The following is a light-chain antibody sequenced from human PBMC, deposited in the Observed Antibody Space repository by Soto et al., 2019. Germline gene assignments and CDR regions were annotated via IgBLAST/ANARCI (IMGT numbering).Light chain of an antibody. CDR3: QSSDRGLRGWV. CDR2: GNS. CDR1: NSNIGAGYD. V-gene: IGLV1-40*01. Sequence: QSVLTQPPSVSGAPGQRVTISCTGYNSNIGAGYDVHWYQQLPGTAPKLLIYGNSNRPSGVPDRFSASKSGTSATLAITGVQAEEEADYYCQSSDRGLRGWVFGGGAELTVL. J-gene: IGLJ3*02.